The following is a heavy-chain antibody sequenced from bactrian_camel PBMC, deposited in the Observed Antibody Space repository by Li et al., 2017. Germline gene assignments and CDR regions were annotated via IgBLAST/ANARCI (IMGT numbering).Heavy chain of an antibody. J-gene: IGHJ4*01. V-gene: IGHV3S42*01. Sequence: VQLVESGGGLVQPGGSLRLSCAASGFTFSGHTMSWVRQAPGNALEWVSSVSSGGSTTAYRDSVKGRSTISRDNAKGTLYLQLDSLKPEDTAMYYCAKDRGTTVSEYNYWGQGTQVTVS. CDR2: VSSGGSTT. CDR3: AKDRGTTVSEYNY. CDR1: GFTFSGHT. D-gene: IGHD4*01.